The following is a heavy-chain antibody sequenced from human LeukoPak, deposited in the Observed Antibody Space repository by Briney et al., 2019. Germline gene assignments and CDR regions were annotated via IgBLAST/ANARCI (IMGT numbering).Heavy chain of an antibody. V-gene: IGHV3-23*01. Sequence: HPGGSLRLSCAASGFTFSSYGMTWVRQAPGKGLEWVSTISSSGYSTYYADSVKGRFTISRDNSKNTLYLQLNSLRAEDTTVYYCAKTTYASNSSGWYNHFDYWGQGTLVTVSS. CDR2: ISSSGYST. J-gene: IGHJ4*02. CDR1: GFTFSSYG. D-gene: IGHD6-19*01. CDR3: AKTTYASNSSGWYNHFDY.